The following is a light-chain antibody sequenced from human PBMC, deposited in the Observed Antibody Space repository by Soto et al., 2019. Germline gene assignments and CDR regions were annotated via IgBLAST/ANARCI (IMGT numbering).Light chain of an antibody. V-gene: IGLV2-14*01. CDR2: DVS. J-gene: IGLJ2*01. CDR3: SSYIISRTLV. Sequence: QSALTQPASVSGSPGQSITISCTGTSSDVGGYNYVSWYQQYPGKAPKLMIYDVSNRPSGVSNRFSGYKSGNTASLTISGLQAEDEAEYYCSSYIISRTLVFGGGTKLTVL. CDR1: SSDVGGYNY.